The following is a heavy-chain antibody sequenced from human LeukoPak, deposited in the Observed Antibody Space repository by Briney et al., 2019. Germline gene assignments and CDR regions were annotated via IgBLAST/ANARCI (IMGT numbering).Heavy chain of an antibody. D-gene: IGHD2-2*01. CDR3: ASVLPGGAFDI. J-gene: IGHJ3*02. CDR2: IIPIFGTA. V-gene: IGHV1-69*13. CDR1: GGTFSSYA. Sequence: ASVKVSCKASGGTFSSYAISWVRQAPGQGLEWMGGIIPIFGTANYAQKFQGRATITADESTSTAYMELSSLRSEDTAVYYCASVLPGGAFDIWGQGTMVTVSS.